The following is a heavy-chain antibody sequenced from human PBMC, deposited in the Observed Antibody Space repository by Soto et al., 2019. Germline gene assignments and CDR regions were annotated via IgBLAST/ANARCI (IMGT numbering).Heavy chain of an antibody. CDR3: ARDRMVRTYYGMDV. CDR1: GFTFSSYS. CDR2: ISSSSSYI. V-gene: IGHV3-21*01. J-gene: IGHJ6*02. Sequence: EVPLVESGGGLVKPGGSLRLSCAASGFTFSSYSMNWVRQAPGKGLEWVSSISSSSSYIYYADSVKGRFTISRDNAKNSLYLQMNSLRAEDTAVHYCARDRMVRTYYGMDVWGQGTTVTVSS. D-gene: IGHD3-10*01.